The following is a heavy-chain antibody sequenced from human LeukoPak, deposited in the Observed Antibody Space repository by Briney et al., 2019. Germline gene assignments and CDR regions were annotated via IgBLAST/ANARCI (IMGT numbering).Heavy chain of an antibody. J-gene: IGHJ4*02. D-gene: IGHD3-10*01. Sequence: GRSLRLSCAASGFTVSSNYMSWVRQAPGKGLEWVSVIYSGGSTYYADSVKGRFIISRDNSKNTLYLQMNSLRAEDTAMYYCASPLWLGELGWGQGTLVTVSS. CDR3: ASPLWLGELG. V-gene: IGHV3-53*01. CDR2: IYSGGST. CDR1: GFTVSSNY.